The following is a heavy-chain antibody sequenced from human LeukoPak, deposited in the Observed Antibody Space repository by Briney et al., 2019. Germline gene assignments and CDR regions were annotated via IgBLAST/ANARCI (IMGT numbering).Heavy chain of an antibody. CDR1: GFTFSSYE. Sequence: GGSLRLSCAASGFTFSSYEMNWVRQTPGKGLEWMGIIYPSDSHTIYSPSFQGQVTVSADKSISTAYLQWSSLKASDTAIYYCVRHYRPPQDSRAAKPTGYYYYYMDVWGTGTTVIVSS. CDR2: IYPSDSHT. CDR3: VRHYRPPQDSRAAKPTGYYYYYMDV. J-gene: IGHJ6*03. V-gene: IGHV5-51*01. D-gene: IGHD3-16*02.